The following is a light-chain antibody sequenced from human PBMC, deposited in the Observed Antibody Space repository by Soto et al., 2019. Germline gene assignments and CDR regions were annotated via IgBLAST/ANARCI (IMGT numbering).Light chain of an antibody. Sequence: EVALTQSPVTLSLSPGEGATLSCRASQSVSSNSFAWYQQRPGQPPRLLIFGASSRATGIADRFSGSGSGTAFTLPISRLEPEDFAVYYCHHYGWSPWTFGQGTKVEV. CDR2: GAS. J-gene: IGKJ1*01. V-gene: IGKV3-20*01. CDR1: QSVSSNS. CDR3: HHYGWSPWT.